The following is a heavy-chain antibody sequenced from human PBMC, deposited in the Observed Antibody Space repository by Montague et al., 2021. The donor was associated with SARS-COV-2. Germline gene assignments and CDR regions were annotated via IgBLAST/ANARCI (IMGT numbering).Heavy chain of an antibody. V-gene: IGHV3-33*01. D-gene: IGHD4-23*01. Sequence: SLRFSCAASGFSFSSYGMHWARQAPGKGLEWVAVIWYDGSNKYYADSVKGRFTISRDNSKNTLYLQMNSLRAEDTAVYYCAREDVYGGNSGGMDVWGQGTTVTVSS. CDR1: GFSFSSYG. CDR2: IWYDGSNK. J-gene: IGHJ6*02. CDR3: AREDVYGGNSGGMDV.